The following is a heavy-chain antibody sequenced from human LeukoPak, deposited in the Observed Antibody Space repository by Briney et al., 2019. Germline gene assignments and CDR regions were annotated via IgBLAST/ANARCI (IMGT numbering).Heavy chain of an antibody. CDR2: IYTSGGT. J-gene: IGHJ5*02. CDR3: AKDWELGS. CDR1: GASISSYY. Sequence: SETLSLTCSVSGASISSYYWNWIRQPPGKGLEWIGNIYTSGGTNYNPSLKSRVTISLDTSKGQFSLKLTSVTTADTAFYYCAKDWELGSWGQGTLVTVSS. D-gene: IGHD1-26*01. V-gene: IGHV4-59*01.